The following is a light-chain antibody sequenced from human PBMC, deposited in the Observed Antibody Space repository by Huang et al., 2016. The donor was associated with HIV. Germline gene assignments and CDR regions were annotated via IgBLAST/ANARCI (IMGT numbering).Light chain of an antibody. J-gene: IGKJ4*01. CDR1: QTISSF. V-gene: IGKV3-11*01. CDR2: DTS. Sequence: EVVLTQSPATLSLSLGGRATLSCRASQTISSFLAWYQQKPGQSPRLLIYDTSKRATGVPARVSGSGSETDFTLTISSLEPEDFAVYYCQQRTNWPLVGGGTRLEIK. CDR3: QQRTNWPL.